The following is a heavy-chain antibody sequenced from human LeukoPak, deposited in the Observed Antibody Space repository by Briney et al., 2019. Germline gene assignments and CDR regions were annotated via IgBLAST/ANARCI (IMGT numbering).Heavy chain of an antibody. CDR3: ARGALDAATPFDS. D-gene: IGHD2-15*01. Sequence: GGTLRLSCAASGFIFSHYGMNWVRQAPGKGLEWVSSISSSSSYIYYADSLKGRFTISRHNAKKSVYLQMNSLRAEDTAVYYCARGALDAATPFDSWGQGTLVTVSS. V-gene: IGHV3-21*01. CDR2: ISSSSSYI. J-gene: IGHJ5*01. CDR1: GFIFSHYG.